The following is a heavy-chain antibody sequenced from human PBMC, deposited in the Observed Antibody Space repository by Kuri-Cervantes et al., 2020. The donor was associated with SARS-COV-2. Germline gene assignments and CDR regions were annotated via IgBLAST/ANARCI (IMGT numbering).Heavy chain of an antibody. J-gene: IGHJ4*02. D-gene: IGHD5-18*01. CDR2: IKQDGSEE. CDR3: VGETDTAMAFFDY. CDR1: GFTFSSYW. V-gene: IGHV3-7*01. Sequence: GESLKISCAASGFTFSSYWMSWVRQAPGKGLEWVANIKQDGSEEFYVDSVKGRFTVSRDNAKNSLFLQMNSLRAEDTAVYYCVGETDTAMAFFDYWGQGTLVTVSS.